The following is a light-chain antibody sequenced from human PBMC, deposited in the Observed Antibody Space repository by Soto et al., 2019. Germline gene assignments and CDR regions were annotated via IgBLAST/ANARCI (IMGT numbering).Light chain of an antibody. V-gene: IGKV2-28*01. Sequence: DIVMTQSPLSLPVTPGEPASISCRSSQSLLHSNGYNYLDWYLQKPGQSPQLLIYLGSNLASGVPDRFSGSVSGTDFTLKISRVEAEDVGVYYCMQALQTPLITFGQGTRLEIK. CDR3: MQALQTPLIT. CDR1: QSLLHSNGYNY. CDR2: LGS. J-gene: IGKJ5*01.